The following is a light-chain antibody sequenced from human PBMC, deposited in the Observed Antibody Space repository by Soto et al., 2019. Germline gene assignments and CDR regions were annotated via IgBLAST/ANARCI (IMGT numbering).Light chain of an antibody. J-gene: IGKJ3*01. CDR2: DAS. CDR1: QGISSA. CDR3: QQFNSYPQFT. Sequence: ALPLTQSPSSLSASVGDRVTITCRASQGISSALAWYQQKPGKAPKLLIYDASSLESGVPSRFSGSGSGTDFTLTISSLQPEDFATYYCQQFNSYPQFTFGPGTKVDIK. V-gene: IGKV1-13*02.